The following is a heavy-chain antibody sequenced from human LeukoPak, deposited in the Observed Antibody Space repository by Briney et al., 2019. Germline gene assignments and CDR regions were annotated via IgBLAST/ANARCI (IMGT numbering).Heavy chain of an antibody. CDR3: AKTHYDLLDV. J-gene: IGHJ6*02. V-gene: IGHV3-23*01. CDR2: MNDGPGAT. Sequence: GGSLRLSCAASGFSFSTSPMSWVRQPPGKGLEWVSAMNDGPGATFYRDSVRGRFTISRDYSKSTLYLQMNSLRAEDTGTYYCAKTHYDLLDVWGQGTTVTVSS. D-gene: IGHD5-12*01. CDR1: GFSFSTSP.